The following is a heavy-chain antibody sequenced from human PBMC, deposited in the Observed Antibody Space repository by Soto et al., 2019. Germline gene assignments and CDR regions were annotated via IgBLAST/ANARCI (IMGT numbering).Heavy chain of an antibody. CDR3: AREGGARSGYSGYERVYYYYYGMDV. J-gene: IGHJ6*02. V-gene: IGHV1-46*01. D-gene: IGHD5-12*01. CDR1: GYTFTSYY. CDR2: INPSGGST. Sequence: GASVKVSCKASGYTFTSYYMHWVRQTPGQGLEWMGIINPSGGSTSYAQKFQGRVTMTRDTSTSTVYMELSSLRSEDTAVYYCAREGGARSGYSGYERVYYYYYGMDVWGQGTTVTVSS.